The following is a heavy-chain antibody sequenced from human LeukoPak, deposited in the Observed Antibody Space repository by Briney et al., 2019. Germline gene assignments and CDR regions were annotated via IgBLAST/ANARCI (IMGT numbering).Heavy chain of an antibody. J-gene: IGHJ6*03. CDR3: ATLAGSSSLGYYYYYMDV. D-gene: IGHD6-6*01. V-gene: IGHV1-24*01. CDR2: FDPEDGET. Sequence: ASVKVSCKVSGYTLTELSMHWVRQAPGKGLEWMGGFDPEDGETIYAQKFQGRVTMTEDTSTDTAYMELSSLRSEDTAVYYCATLAGSSSLGYYYYYMDVWGKGTTVTVSS. CDR1: GYTLTELS.